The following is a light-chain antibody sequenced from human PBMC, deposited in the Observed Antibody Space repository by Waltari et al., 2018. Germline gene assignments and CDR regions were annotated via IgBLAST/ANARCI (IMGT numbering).Light chain of an antibody. CDR2: WAS. J-gene: IGKJ4*01. CDR3: QQYYSTLT. Sequence: DIVMTQSPDSLAVSLGERATINCKSSQSVLYSSNNKNYLAWYQQKPGQPPKLIIYWASTRESGVPDRFSGSGSGTDFTLTISSLQAEDVAVYYCQQYYSTLTFGGGTKVGIK. V-gene: IGKV4-1*01. CDR1: QSVLYSSNNKNY.